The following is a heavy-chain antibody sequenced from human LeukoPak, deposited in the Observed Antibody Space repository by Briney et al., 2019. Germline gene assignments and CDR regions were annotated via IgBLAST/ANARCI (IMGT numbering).Heavy chain of an antibody. CDR3: ARSIAVAGTPFDY. J-gene: IGHJ4*02. CDR2: ISYDGSNK. Sequence: GGSLRLSCAASGLTFSSYAMHWVRQAPGKGLEWVAVISYDGSNKYYADSVKGRFTISRDNSKNTLYLQMNSLRAEDTAVYYCARSIAVAGTPFDYWGQGTLATVSS. D-gene: IGHD6-19*01. V-gene: IGHV3-30*04. CDR1: GLTFSSYA.